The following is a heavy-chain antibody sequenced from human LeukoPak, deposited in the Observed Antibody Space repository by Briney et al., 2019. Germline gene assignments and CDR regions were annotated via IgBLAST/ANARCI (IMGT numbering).Heavy chain of an antibody. CDR3: ARISSFSHCSH. V-gene: IGHV3-23*01. CDR1: GFTFSSYA. CDR2: ISGSGGST. J-gene: IGHJ4*02. Sequence: PGGSLRLSCAASGFTFSSYAMSWVRQAPGKGLEWVSAISGSGGSTYYADSVKGRFTTSRDNAKNSLYLQMNSLRAEDTAVYYCARISSFSHCSHWGQGTLVTVSS. D-gene: IGHD2-21*02.